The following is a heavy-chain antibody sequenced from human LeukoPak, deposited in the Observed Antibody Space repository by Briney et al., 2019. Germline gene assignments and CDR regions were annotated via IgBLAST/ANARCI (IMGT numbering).Heavy chain of an antibody. CDR1: GFTFSADS. D-gene: IGHD1-14*01. Sequence: GGSLRLSCVGSGFTFSADSMNWVRQAPDKGLEWISYISRSGSTTYYGDSVKGRSTISRDNAKNSVFLQLNSLRDEDTAVCFCARDRPGKYYFDSWGQGALVIVSS. J-gene: IGHJ4*02. V-gene: IGHV3-48*02. CDR3: ARDRPGKYYFDS. CDR2: ISRSGSTT.